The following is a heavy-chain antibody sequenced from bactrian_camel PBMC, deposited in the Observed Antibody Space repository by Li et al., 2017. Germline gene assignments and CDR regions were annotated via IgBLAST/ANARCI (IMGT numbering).Heavy chain of an antibody. Sequence: VQLVESGGGLVQPGGSLRLSCAASGFTFSAYDLSWVRQAPGKEREGVAAIDKSGSPTYTYSVKGRFTLSKDNAKDILYLQMNSLKLEDTAMYYCAAGVYPLDIVVEGTYDLREDAFGYWGQGTQVTVS. D-gene: IGHD6*01. V-gene: IGHV3S67*01. CDR1: GFTFSAYD. CDR2: IDKSGSP. CDR3: AAGVYPLDIVVEGTYDLREDAFGY. J-gene: IGHJ6*01.